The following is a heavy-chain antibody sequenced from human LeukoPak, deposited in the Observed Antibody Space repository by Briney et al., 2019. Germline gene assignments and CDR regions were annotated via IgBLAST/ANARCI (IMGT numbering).Heavy chain of an antibody. CDR2: ISKTSSHI. D-gene: IGHD2-15*01. Sequence: GGSLRLSCAASGFTFSNYAMSWVRQAPGKGLEWVSSISKTSSHIYYADSVKGRFTISRDNAKNSMYLQMNSLRAEDTAVYYCARLVVAAFEDYWGQGTLVTVSS. V-gene: IGHV3-21*01. J-gene: IGHJ4*02. CDR3: ARLVVAAFEDY. CDR1: GFTFSNYA.